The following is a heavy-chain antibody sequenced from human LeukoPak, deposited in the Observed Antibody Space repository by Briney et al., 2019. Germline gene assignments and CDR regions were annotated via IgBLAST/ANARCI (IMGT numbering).Heavy chain of an antibody. V-gene: IGHV1-18*01. CDR1: GYTFTSYG. CDR3: ARVARYYDSSGYYYNY. CDR2: ISAYNGNT. Sequence: EASVKVSCKASGYTFTSYGISWVRQAPGQGLEWMGWISAYNGNTNYAQKLQGRVTMTTDTSTSTAYMELRSLRSDDTAVYYCARVARYYDSSGYYYNYWSQGTLVTVSS. D-gene: IGHD3-22*01. J-gene: IGHJ4*02.